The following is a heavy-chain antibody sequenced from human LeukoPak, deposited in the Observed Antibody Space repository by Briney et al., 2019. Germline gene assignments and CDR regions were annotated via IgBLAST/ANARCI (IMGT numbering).Heavy chain of an antibody. J-gene: IGHJ6*03. D-gene: IGHD1-26*01. V-gene: IGHV1-18*01. CDR3: ARSMLGATDYYYYYMDV. Sequence: AASVKVSCKASGYTFINYVISWVRQAPGQGLEWMGWISTYNGNTHYARRFQGRATMTTDTSTSTAYMELRSLRSDDTAMYYCARSMLGATDYYYYYMDVWGKGTTVTVSS. CDR2: ISTYNGNT. CDR1: GYTFINYV.